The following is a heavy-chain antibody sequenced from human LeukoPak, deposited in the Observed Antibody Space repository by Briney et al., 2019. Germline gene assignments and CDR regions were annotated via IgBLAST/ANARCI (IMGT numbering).Heavy chain of an antibody. Sequence: GGSLRLSCAASGFTFRSYWMGWVRQAPGMGLEWVAHIKQDGSEEYYVDSVRGRFTISRNNARNSLYLQVNRPRAEDTAVYYCARARDGYFDYWGQGTLVTVSS. CDR3: ARARDGYFDY. D-gene: IGHD5-24*01. CDR2: IKQDGSEE. CDR1: GFTFRSYW. J-gene: IGHJ4*02. V-gene: IGHV3-7*01.